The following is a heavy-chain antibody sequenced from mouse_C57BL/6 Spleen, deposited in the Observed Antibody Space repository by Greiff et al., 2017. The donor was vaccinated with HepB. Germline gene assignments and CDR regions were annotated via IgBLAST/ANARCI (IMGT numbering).Heavy chain of an antibody. Sequence: VQLQQSGAELVRPGASVTLSCKASGYTFTDYEMHWVKQTPVHGLEWIGAIDPETGGTAYNQKFKGKAILTADKSSSTAYMELRSLTSEDSAVYYCTRHWDVTYWGQGTLVTVSA. CDR2: IDPETGGT. CDR1: GYTFTDYE. CDR3: TRHWDVTY. D-gene: IGHD4-1*01. J-gene: IGHJ3*01. V-gene: IGHV1-15*01.